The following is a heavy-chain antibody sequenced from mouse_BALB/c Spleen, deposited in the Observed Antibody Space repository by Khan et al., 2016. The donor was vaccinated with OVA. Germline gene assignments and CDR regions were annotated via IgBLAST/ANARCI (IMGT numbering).Heavy chain of an antibody. Sequence: QIQLVQSGPELKKPGETVKISCKASGYTFKDYVMNWVKQSPGEGLKWMGWMNTYTGEPTYADDFKGRFAFSLETSASTAYSQISSLKNEDTATYFCVRVHGGYWGQGTTLTVSS. CDR3: VRVHGGY. V-gene: IGHV9-3-1*01. J-gene: IGHJ2*01. CDR1: GYTFKDYV. CDR2: MNTYTGEP.